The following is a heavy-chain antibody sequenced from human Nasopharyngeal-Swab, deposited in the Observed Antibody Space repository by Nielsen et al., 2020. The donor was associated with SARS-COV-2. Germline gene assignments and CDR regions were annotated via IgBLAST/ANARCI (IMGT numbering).Heavy chain of an antibody. V-gene: IGHV3-9*01. CDR3: AKDLTRGDLVTSNAFDI. D-gene: IGHD2-21*02. J-gene: IGHJ3*02. CDR2: ISWNSGSI. CDR1: GFTFNYFG. Sequence: GGSLRLSCAASGFTFNYFGMHWVRQAPGKGLEWVSHISWNSGSIGYAASVKGRFTISRDNAKKSLYLQMNSLRAEDSALYYCAKDLTRGDLVTSNAFDIWGQGTVVTVS.